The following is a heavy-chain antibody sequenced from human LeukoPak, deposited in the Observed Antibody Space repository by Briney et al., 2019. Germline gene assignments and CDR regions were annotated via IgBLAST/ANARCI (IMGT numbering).Heavy chain of an antibody. Sequence: RASVKASFKASGYTFTDYYMHWVRQAPGQGLERMGWINPNSGGTNYAQEFQGRVTMTRDTSISTAYMELSRLKSDDTAVYYCARGRQYSNSWYYFDYWGQGTLVTVSS. CDR2: INPNSGGT. D-gene: IGHD6-13*01. V-gene: IGHV1-2*02. CDR3: ARGRQYSNSWYYFDY. CDR1: GYTFTDYY. J-gene: IGHJ4*02.